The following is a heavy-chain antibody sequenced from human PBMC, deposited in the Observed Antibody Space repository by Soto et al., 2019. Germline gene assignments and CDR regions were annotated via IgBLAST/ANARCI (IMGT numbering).Heavy chain of an antibody. J-gene: IGHJ1*01. CDR1: GAYVSDFS. CDR3: ARESGENWTYEAH. Sequence: SETLSLTCTVSGAYVSDFSWSWIRQPDGRGLEWIGRITVNGITQYTPSFRSRVTMSMDTSRNQFSLNLQSATAADTALYYCARESGENWTYEAHWGQGTLVTVSS. V-gene: IGHV4-4*07. D-gene: IGHD1-7*01. CDR2: ITVNGIT.